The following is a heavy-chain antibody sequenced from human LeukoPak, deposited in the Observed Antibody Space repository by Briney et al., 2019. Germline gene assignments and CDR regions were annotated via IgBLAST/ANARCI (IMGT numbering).Heavy chain of an antibody. V-gene: IGHV3-72*01. CDR3: ADVGAGGDY. CDR1: GFSFSDHY. CDR2: IRNKAESYRT. J-gene: IGHJ4*02. Sequence: GGSLRLSGAASGFSFSDHYMDWVRQAPGKGLEWVGRIRNKAESYRTEYAASVKGRFSVSRDDSKSSVYLQMNSLKNEDTAVYYCADVGAGGDYWGQGTLVTVSS. D-gene: IGHD3-16*01.